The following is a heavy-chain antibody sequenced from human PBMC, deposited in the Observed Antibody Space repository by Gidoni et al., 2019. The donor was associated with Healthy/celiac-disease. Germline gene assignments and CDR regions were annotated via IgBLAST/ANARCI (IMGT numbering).Heavy chain of an antibody. D-gene: IGHD4-17*01. CDR3: ANLGEKYGMDV. CDR1: GFTFSSYG. CDR2: ISYDGSNK. J-gene: IGHJ6*02. Sequence: QVQLVESGGGVVQPGRSMRISCAASGFTFSSYGMHWVRQAPGKGLAWVAVISYDGSNKYHADSVRGRFTISRHNSKNTLYLQSNILSAEDTAVYHCANLGEKYGMDVWGQGTTVTVSS. V-gene: IGHV3-30*18.